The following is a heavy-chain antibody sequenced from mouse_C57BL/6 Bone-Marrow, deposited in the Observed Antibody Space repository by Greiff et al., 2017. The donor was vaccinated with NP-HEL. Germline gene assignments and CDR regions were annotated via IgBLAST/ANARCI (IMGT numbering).Heavy chain of an antibody. CDR1: GYAFSSSC. Sequence: QVQLKQSGPELVKPGASVKISCKASGYAFSSSCMNWVKQRPGKGLEWIGRIYPGDGDTNYNGKFKGKATLTADKSSSTAYMQLSSLTSEDSAVYFCARWRYYYAMDYWGQGTSVTVSS. CDR3: ARWRYYYAMDY. J-gene: IGHJ4*01. V-gene: IGHV1-82*01. CDR2: IYPGDGDT.